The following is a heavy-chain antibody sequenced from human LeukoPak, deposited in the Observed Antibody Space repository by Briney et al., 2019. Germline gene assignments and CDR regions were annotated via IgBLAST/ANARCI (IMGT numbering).Heavy chain of an antibody. CDR3: ARGPTKRGGFDP. D-gene: IGHD3-10*01. CDR1: GGSISSGGYY. Sequence: PSETLSLTCTVSGGSISSGGYYWSWIRQPPGKGLEWIGYIYHSGSTYYNPSLKSRVTISVDRSKNQFSLKLSSVTAADTAVYYCARGPTKRGGFDPWGQGTLVTVSS. V-gene: IGHV4-30-2*01. J-gene: IGHJ5*02. CDR2: IYHSGST.